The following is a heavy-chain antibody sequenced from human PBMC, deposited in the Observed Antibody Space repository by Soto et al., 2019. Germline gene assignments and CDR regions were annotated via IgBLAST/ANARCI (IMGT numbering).Heavy chain of an antibody. CDR1: GGSISSGGYY. Sequence: SETLSLTCTVSGGSISSGGYYWSWIRQHPGKGLEWIGYIYYSGSTYYNPSLKSRVTISVDTSKNQFSLKLSSVTAADTAVYYCARNYDFWSGLETLNWFDPWGQGTLVTVS. V-gene: IGHV4-31*03. D-gene: IGHD3-3*01. CDR2: IYYSGST. CDR3: ARNYDFWSGLETLNWFDP. J-gene: IGHJ5*02.